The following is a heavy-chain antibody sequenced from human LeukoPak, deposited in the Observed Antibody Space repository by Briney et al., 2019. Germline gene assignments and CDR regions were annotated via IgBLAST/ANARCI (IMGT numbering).Heavy chain of an antibody. CDR2: IYHSGST. CDR3: ASRPSYSSSWYHYYYYYMDF. V-gene: IGHV4-38-2*02. Sequence: SETLSLTCTVSGYSISSGYYWGWIRQPPGKGLEWIESIYHSGSTYYNPSLKSRVTISVDTSKNQFSLKLSSVTAADTAVYYCASRPSYSSSWYHYYYYYMDFWGKGTTVTVSS. D-gene: IGHD6-13*01. J-gene: IGHJ6*03. CDR1: GYSISSGYY.